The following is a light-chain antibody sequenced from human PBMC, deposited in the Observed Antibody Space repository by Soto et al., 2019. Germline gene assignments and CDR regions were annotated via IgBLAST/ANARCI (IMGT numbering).Light chain of an antibody. CDR3: AAWNDGLSGFV. Sequence: QSVLTQPPSTSRTPGQRVTISCSGRSSDIGSNAVYWYQQLPGTAPKLLIYRNNQRPSGVPDRFSGTKSGTSASLAISGLRSEDEADYYCAAWNDGLSGFVFGTGTKLTVL. V-gene: IGLV1-47*01. CDR1: SSDIGSNA. CDR2: RNN. J-gene: IGLJ1*01.